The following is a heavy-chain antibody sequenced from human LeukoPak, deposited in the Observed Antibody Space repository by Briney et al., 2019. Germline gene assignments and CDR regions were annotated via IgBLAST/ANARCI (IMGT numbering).Heavy chain of an antibody. CDR2: IGSSSSCI. Sequence: PGGSLRLSCVASGFAFSTYSMNWVRQAPGKGLEWVSYIGSSSSCIYYADSVKGRFTISRDNAKNSLYLQMNGLRAEDTAVYYCARGPSSQFRTDYWGQGTLVTVSS. V-gene: IGHV3-48*01. D-gene: IGHD2-2*01. J-gene: IGHJ4*02. CDR3: ARGPSSQFRTDY. CDR1: GFAFSTYS.